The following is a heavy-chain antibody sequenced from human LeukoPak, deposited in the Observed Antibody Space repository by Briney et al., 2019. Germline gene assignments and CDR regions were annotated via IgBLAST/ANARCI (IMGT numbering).Heavy chain of an antibody. D-gene: IGHD3-10*01. CDR3: ARVYNGEDYMDV. CDR1: GGSISSYY. Sequence: SETLSLTCTVSGGSISSYYWSWIRQPPGKGLEWIGYIYYSGSTNYNPSLKSRVTISVDTSKNQFSLKLSSVTAADTAVYYCARVYNGEDYMDVWGKGTTVTVSS. V-gene: IGHV4-59*01. J-gene: IGHJ6*03. CDR2: IYYSGST.